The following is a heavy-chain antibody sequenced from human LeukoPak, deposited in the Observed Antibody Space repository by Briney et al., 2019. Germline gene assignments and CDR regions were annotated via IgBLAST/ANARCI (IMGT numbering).Heavy chain of an antibody. CDR1: GYTFTGYY. D-gene: IGHD2-2*01. CDR3: ARVVGYCSSTSCYTLDY. CDR2: INPNSGGT. J-gene: IGHJ4*02. Sequence: ASVKVSCKASGYTFTGYYMHWVRQAPGQGLEGMGWINPNSGGTNYAQKFQGRVTMTRDTSISTAYMELSRLRSDDTAVYYCARVVGYCSSTSCYTLDYWGQGTLVTVSS. V-gene: IGHV1-2*02.